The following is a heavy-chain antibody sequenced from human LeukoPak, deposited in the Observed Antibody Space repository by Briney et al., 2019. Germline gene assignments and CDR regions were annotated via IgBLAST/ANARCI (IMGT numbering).Heavy chain of an antibody. Sequence: SETLSLTCAVYGGSFSGYYWSWIRQPPGKGLEWIGSIYYSGSTYYNPPLKSRITISVDTSKNQFSLKLSSVTAADTAVYYCARRVSDPLKVDYWGQGTLVTVSS. D-gene: IGHD3-22*01. V-gene: IGHV4-34*01. CDR1: GGSFSGYY. J-gene: IGHJ4*02. CDR2: IYYSGST. CDR3: ARRVSDPLKVDY.